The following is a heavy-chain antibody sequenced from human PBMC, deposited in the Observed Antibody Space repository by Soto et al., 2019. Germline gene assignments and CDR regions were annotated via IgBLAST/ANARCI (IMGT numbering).Heavy chain of an antibody. CDR1: GFTFSSYS. D-gene: IGHD3-10*01. CDR2: ISSSSSTI. J-gene: IGHJ4*02. V-gene: IGHV3-48*01. Sequence: GGSLRLSCAASGFTFSSYSMNWVRQAPGKGLEWVSYISSSSSTIYYADSVKGRFTISRDNAKNSLYLQMNSLRAEDTAVYYCARDGDYYYGSGSYSSFDYWGQGTLVTVSS. CDR3: ARDGDYYYGSGSYSSFDY.